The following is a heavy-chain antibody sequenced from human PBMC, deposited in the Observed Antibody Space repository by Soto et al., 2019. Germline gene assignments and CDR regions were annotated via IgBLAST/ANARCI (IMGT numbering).Heavy chain of an antibody. CDR1: GFTFSSFS. CDR2: ISSSSTI. Sequence: PGGSLRLSCAASGFTFSSFSMNRVRQAPGKGLEWVSYISSSSTIYYADSVKGRFTISRDNAKNSLYLQMNSLRDEDTAVYYCAVPYYDILTGVHYGMDVWGQGTTVTVSS. D-gene: IGHD3-9*01. V-gene: IGHV3-48*02. CDR3: AVPYYDILTGVHYGMDV. J-gene: IGHJ6*02.